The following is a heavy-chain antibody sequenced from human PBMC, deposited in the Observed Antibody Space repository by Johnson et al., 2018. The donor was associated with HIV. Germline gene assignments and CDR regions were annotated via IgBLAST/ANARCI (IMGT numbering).Heavy chain of an antibody. CDR2: IGGSAVST. D-gene: IGHD5-12*01. CDR1: GLTFSKYA. Sequence: VQLVESGGGLVRPGGSLRLSCAASGLTFSKYAMNWVRQAPGKGLEWVSLIGGSAVSTYYADSVKGRFTISRDNSKTTLYLQMNSLRVEDTAVYYCAKDLVATIQGPWGATNAFDIWGQGTMVTVSS. CDR3: AKDLVATIQGPWGATNAFDI. J-gene: IGHJ3*02. V-gene: IGHV3-23*04.